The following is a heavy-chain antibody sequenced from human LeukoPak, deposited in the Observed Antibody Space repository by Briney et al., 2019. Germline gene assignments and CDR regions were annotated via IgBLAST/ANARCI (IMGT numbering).Heavy chain of an antibody. Sequence: GASVKVSCKAAGYTFTVYYMHWVRQAPGQGLEWMGWINPNSGGTNYAQKFQGRVTMTRDTSISTAYMELSRLRSDDTAVYYCARVAYSASYYFDYWGQGTLVTVSS. D-gene: IGHD6-13*01. V-gene: IGHV1-2*02. J-gene: IGHJ4*02. CDR1: GYTFTVYY. CDR3: ARVAYSASYYFDY. CDR2: INPNSGGT.